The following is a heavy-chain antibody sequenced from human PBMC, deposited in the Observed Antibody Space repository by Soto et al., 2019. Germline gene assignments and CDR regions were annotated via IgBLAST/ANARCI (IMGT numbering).Heavy chain of an antibody. CDR2: FDLENGET. Sequence: SLQVSCKVSGYTHTELPIHWVRQAPGEGLEWMGAFDLENGETIYAQRFQGRVTMTDETSADTPYMELSSMRSEDTAVYYCAKEVRRSNQFDHWGQGTMVTVSS. J-gene: IGHJ4*02. CDR3: AKEVRRSNQFDH. D-gene: IGHD3-10*01. CDR1: GYTHTELP. V-gene: IGHV1-24*01.